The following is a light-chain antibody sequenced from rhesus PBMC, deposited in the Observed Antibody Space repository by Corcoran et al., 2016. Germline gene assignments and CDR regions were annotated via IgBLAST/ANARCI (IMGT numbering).Light chain of an antibody. V-gene: IGKV1-38*01. J-gene: IGKJ4*01. CDR1: QGISSY. CDR3: QQRNSYPLT. CDR2: DAS. Sequence: DIQLTQSPSSLSASVGDRVTITCRARQGISSYLAWYQQKSGKAPKLLIYDASNLQSGVPSRFSGSGSGTEFTLTSSSLQPEEFATYYCQQRNSYPLTCGGGTRVEIK.